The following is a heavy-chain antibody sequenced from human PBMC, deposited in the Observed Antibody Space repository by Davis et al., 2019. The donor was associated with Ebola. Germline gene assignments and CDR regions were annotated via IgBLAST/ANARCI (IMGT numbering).Heavy chain of an antibody. J-gene: IGHJ6*02. CDR1: GFTFSSYG. V-gene: IGHV3-30*03. CDR3: ARDQSDSSGYYGHLWYYYYGMDV. D-gene: IGHD3-22*01. Sequence: GGSLRLSCAASGFTFSSYGMHWVRQAPGKGLEWVAVISYDGSNKYYADSVKGRFTISRDNSKNTLYLQMNSLRAEDTAVYYCARDQSDSSGYYGHLWYYYYGMDVWGQGTTVTVSS. CDR2: ISYDGSNK.